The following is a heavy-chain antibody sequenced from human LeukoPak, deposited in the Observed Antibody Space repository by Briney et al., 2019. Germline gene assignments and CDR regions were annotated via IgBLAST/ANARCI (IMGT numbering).Heavy chain of an antibody. J-gene: IGHJ6*03. CDR2: IRYDGSNK. CDR1: GFTFSSYG. V-gene: IGHV3-30*02. Sequence: GGSLRLSCAASGFTFSSYGMHWVRQAPGKGLEWVAFIRYDGSNKYYADSVKGRFTISRDNSKNTLYLQMNSLRAEDTAVYYCAKDGGYSYGVDYYYYYYMDVWGKGTTVTISS. D-gene: IGHD5-18*01. CDR3: AKDGGYSYGVDYYYYYYMDV.